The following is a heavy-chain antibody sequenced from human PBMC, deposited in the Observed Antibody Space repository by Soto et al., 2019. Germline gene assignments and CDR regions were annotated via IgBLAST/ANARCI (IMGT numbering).Heavy chain of an antibody. V-gene: IGHV4-30-4*01. CDR2: IYKSGTT. CDR3: ARSLSASSGWFDP. J-gene: IGHJ5*02. CDR1: GDYISSGDYY. Sequence: QVHLEESGPGLVKPSQTLTLTCTVSGDYISSGDYYWTWIRQSPGKGLEWLAYIYKSGTTYYNPSLRSRLFISIDMSTNLFSLQVTSVTAADTAFYYCARSLSASSGWFDPWGQGTLVTVSS. D-gene: IGHD6-6*01.